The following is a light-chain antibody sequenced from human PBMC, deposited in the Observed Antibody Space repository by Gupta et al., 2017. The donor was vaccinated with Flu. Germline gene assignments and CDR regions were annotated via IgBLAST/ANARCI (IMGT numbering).Light chain of an antibody. CDR1: QSVSSY. J-gene: IGKJ5*01. Sequence: ESVLTQSPATLSLSPGERATLSCRASQSVSSYLAWYNQKPGQAPRLLIYDASDRDTRIPARFSGSGFGKHLALTISSREQEDFAVYYCQQHSNWPPITFGQGTQLEIK. CDR2: DAS. CDR3: QQHSNWPPIT. V-gene: IGKV3-11*01.